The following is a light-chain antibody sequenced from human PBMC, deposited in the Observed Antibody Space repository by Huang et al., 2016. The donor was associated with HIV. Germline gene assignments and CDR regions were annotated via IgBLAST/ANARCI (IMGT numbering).Light chain of an antibody. CDR1: QSINSN. V-gene: IGKV3-15*01. CDR2: CAS. Sequence: EIVMTQSPATLSVSPGERATLSCRASQSINSNLAWYHQKPGQAPRLLTYCASTRATGIPARFSGSGSETEFTLTISSLQSEDFAVYYCQQYDDWPPITVGQGTRLEIK. J-gene: IGKJ5*01. CDR3: QQYDDWPPIT.